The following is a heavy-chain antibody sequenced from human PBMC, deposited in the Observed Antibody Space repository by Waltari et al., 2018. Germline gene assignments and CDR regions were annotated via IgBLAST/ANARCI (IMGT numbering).Heavy chain of an antibody. CDR3: AKSPPTIFGVVIHYYYYMDV. V-gene: IGHV1-2*02. CDR2: INPNSGGT. J-gene: IGHJ6*03. Sequence: QVQLVQSGAEVKKPGASVKVSCKASGYTFTGYYMHWVRQAPGQGLEWMGWINPNSGGTNYAQKFQGRVTMTRDTSISTAYMELNSLRAEDTAVYYCAKSPPTIFGVVIHYYYYMDVWGKGTTVTISS. CDR1: GYTFTGYY. D-gene: IGHD3-3*01.